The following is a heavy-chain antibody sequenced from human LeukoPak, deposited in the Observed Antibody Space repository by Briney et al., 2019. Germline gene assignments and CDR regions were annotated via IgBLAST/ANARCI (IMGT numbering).Heavy chain of an antibody. CDR2: IMQDGSEK. V-gene: IGHV3-7*01. D-gene: IGHD5-18*01. CDR1: GFTFSDYW. CDR3: ARVGRYSYVPNS. Sequence: GGSLRLSRAASGFTFSDYWMTWVRQAPGKGLEWVANIMQDGSEKYHVDSVRGRFTTSRDNAKNSVYLQMNSLRAEDTGAYYCARVGRYSYVPNSWGQGTLVTVSS. J-gene: IGHJ4*02.